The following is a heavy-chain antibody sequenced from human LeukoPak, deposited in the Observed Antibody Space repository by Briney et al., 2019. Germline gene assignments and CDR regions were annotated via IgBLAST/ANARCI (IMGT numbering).Heavy chain of an antibody. V-gene: IGHV3-33*01. J-gene: IGHJ4*02. CDR1: GFTFSSYG. Sequence: PGGSLRLSCAASGFTFSSYGMHWVRQAPGKGLEWVAVIWYDGSNKYYADSVKGRFTISRDNSKNTLYLQMNSLRADDTAVYFCARGPIVDSSGWYNWGQGTLVTVSS. CDR2: IWYDGSNK. D-gene: IGHD6-19*01. CDR3: ARGPIVDSSGWYN.